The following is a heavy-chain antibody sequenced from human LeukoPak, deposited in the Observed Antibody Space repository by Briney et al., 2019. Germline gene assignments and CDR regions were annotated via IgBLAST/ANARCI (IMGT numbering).Heavy chain of an antibody. Sequence: GESLKISCKGSGYSFTSYWIGWVRQMPGKGLEWMGIIYPGDSDTRYSPSFQGQVTISADKSISTAYLQWSSLKASDTAMYYCARYRPLDPDNYGDYPSNYYYYGMDVWGQGTTVTVSS. J-gene: IGHJ6*02. CDR3: ARYRPLDPDNYGDYPSNYYYYGMDV. CDR2: IYPGDSDT. CDR1: GYSFTSYW. V-gene: IGHV5-51*01. D-gene: IGHD4-17*01.